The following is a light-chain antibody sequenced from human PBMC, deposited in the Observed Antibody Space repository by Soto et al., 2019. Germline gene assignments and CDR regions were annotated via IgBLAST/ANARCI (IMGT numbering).Light chain of an antibody. CDR2: DVS. CDR3: QQYSTYWT. Sequence: DIQMTQSPSTLSAPPGDRVTITCRASQSIGTWLAWHQQKPGKAPKLLIFDVSSLGSGVPSRFSGSGFGTEFTLTISNLQPDAFAIYYCQQYSTYWTFGQGTKVDIK. CDR1: QSIGTW. V-gene: IGKV1-5*01. J-gene: IGKJ1*01.